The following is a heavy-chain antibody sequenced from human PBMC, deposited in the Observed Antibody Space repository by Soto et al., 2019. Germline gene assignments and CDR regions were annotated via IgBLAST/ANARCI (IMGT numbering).Heavy chain of an antibody. J-gene: IGHJ6*02. D-gene: IGHD6-13*01. CDR1: GFTFSSYA. CDR2: ISYDGSNK. V-gene: IGHV3-30-3*01. Sequence: PGGSLRLSCAASGFTFSSYAMHWVRQAPGKGLEWVAVISYDGSNKYYADSVKGTFTISRDNSKNTLYLQMNSLRAEDQDVKYRARDLEAGTSYSYYYGMDVWGQGTTVTVSS. CDR3: ARDLEAGTSYSYYYGMDV.